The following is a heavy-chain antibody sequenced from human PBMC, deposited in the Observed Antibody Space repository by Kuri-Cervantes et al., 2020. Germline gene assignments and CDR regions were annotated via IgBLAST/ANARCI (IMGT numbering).Heavy chain of an antibody. CDR1: GFTFDDYA. Sequence: LSLTCAASGFTFDDYAMHWVRQAPGKGLEWVSGISWNSGRIGYAGSVKGRFTISRDNAKNSLFLQMNSLRAEDTALYYCAKGGYTTEDALDIWGQGTMVTVSS. CDR2: ISWNSGRI. J-gene: IGHJ3*02. CDR3: AKGGYTTEDALDI. V-gene: IGHV3-9*01. D-gene: IGHD2-8*02.